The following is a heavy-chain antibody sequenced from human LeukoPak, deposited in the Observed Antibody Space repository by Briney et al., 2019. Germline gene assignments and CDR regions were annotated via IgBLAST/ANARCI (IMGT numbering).Heavy chain of an antibody. V-gene: IGHV4-39*02. CDR3: ARDEHDYGDY. CDR2: IYYSGST. CDR1: GGSISSSSYY. Sequence: SETLSFTCTVSGGSISSSSYYWGWIRQPPGKRLEWIGSIYYSGSTYYNPSLKSRVTISVDTSKNQFSLKLSSVTAADTAVYYCARDEHDYGDYWGQGTLVTVSS. D-gene: IGHD1/OR15-1a*01. J-gene: IGHJ4*02.